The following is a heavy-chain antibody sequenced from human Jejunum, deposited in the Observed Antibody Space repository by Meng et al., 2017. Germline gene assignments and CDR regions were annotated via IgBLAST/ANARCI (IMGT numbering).Heavy chain of an antibody. V-gene: IGHV4-39*01. CDR3: ARASYSYDSWFDP. Sequence: QLQLQESGPGLVKPSETLSLSCTVSGGSISSRSYYWVWIRQPPGKGLEWIGEIYYNGKSYYNPSLKSRVTMSVDTSRSQFSLNLNTVTAADTAVYYCARASYSYDSWFDPWGQGTLVTVSS. J-gene: IGHJ5*02. CDR2: IYYNGKS. D-gene: IGHD5-18*01. CDR1: GGSISSRSYY.